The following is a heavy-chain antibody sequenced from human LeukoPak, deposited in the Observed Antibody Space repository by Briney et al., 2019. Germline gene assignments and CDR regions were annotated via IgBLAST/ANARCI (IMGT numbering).Heavy chain of an antibody. CDR3: ARGPPDCSSTSCYAFDAFDI. J-gene: IGHJ3*02. Sequence: SETLSLTCTVSGGSISSYYWSWIRQPPGKGLEWIGYIYYSGSTNYNPSLKSRVTISVDTSKNQFSLKLSSVTAADTAVYYCARGPPDCSSTSCYAFDAFDIWGQGTLVTVS. CDR1: GGSISSYY. V-gene: IGHV4-59*12. D-gene: IGHD2-2*01. CDR2: IYYSGST.